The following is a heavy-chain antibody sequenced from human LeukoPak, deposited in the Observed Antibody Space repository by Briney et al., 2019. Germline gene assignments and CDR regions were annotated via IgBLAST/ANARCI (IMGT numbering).Heavy chain of an antibody. J-gene: IGHJ4*02. CDR1: GFTVSSSY. CDR2: IHSGGRT. V-gene: IGHV3-66*01. D-gene: IGHD3-16*01. Sequence: GGSLRLSCAASGFTVSSSYMSWVRQAPGKGLEWLSVIHSGGRTYYADSVKGRFIISRDNSKNTMYLQMNSLRAEDTAVYFCARIGDGYWGQGTLVTVSS. CDR3: ARIGDGY.